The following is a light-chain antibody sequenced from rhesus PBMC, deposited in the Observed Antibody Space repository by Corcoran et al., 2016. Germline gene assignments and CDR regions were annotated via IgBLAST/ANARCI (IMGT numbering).Light chain of an antibody. CDR2: GAS. J-gene: IGKJ1*01. Sequence: EIVMTQSPATLSLSPGERATLSCRASQSVSSSLAWYQQKPGQAPKLLIYGASSRATVTTDRFSGSGSGTEFTLTISSLEPEDVGVYYCQQDYSWPWTFGQGTKVEIK. V-gene: IGKV3-42*01. CDR1: QSVSSS. CDR3: QQDYSWPWT.